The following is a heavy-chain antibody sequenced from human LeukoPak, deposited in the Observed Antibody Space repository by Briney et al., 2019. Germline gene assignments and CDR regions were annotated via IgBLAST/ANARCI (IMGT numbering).Heavy chain of an antibody. Sequence: SDTLSLTCSVSGDSISSHYWGWIRQTPGKGLEGIGYVYCSGTTVYNPSLRSRVTVSVDTSKNEFSLKLSSMTTADTAVYYCARVVGTIQWATWFDPWGQGTLVTASS. CDR1: GDSISSHY. D-gene: IGHD1/OR15-1a*01. J-gene: IGHJ5*02. CDR3: ARVVGTIQWATWFDP. CDR2: VYCSGTT. V-gene: IGHV4-59*11.